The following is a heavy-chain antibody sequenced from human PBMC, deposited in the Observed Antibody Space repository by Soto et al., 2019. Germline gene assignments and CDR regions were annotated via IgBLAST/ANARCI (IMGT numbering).Heavy chain of an antibody. CDR3: ARVGYCGSTSCYVGLYYSDS. V-gene: IGHV5-10-1*01. J-gene: IGHJ4*02. CDR1: GYSFTNYW. CDR2: IDPSDSHT. Sequence: EVQLVQSGAEVKKPGESLRISCKASGYSFTNYWINWVRQMPGKGLEWMGRIDPSDSHTNYSPSFQGHVIMSADKSISTAYLQWSSLKASDTAMYYCARVGYCGSTSCYVGLYYSDSWGQGTLVTVSS. D-gene: IGHD2-2*01.